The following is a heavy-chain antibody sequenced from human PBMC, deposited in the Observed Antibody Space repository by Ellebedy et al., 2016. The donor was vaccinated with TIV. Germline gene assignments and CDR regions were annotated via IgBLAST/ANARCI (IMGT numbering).Heavy chain of an antibody. Sequence: GGSLRLXXAASGFTFSSYSMNWVRQAPGKGLEWVSSISSSSSYIYYADSVKGRFTISRDNAKNSLYLQMNSLRAEDTAVYYCARGARYTIFGVADSDYYYYYYMDVWGKGTTVTVSS. CDR1: GFTFSSYS. D-gene: IGHD3-3*01. CDR2: ISSSSSYI. J-gene: IGHJ6*03. CDR3: ARGARYTIFGVADSDYYYYYYMDV. V-gene: IGHV3-21*01.